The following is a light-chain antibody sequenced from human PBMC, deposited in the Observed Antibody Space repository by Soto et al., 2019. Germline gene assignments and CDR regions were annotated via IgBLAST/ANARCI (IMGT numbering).Light chain of an antibody. J-gene: IGKJ1*01. CDR1: QSVSSSY. CDR2: GAS. CDR3: QQYGSSPGT. V-gene: IGKV3-20*01. Sequence: EIVLTQSPGTLSLSPGERATLSCRASQSVSSSYLAWYQQKPGQAPRLLIYGASSRATGIPDRFSGRGSGTDFTLTISRLEPEYCAGDYCQQYGSSPGTFGQGTKVEIK.